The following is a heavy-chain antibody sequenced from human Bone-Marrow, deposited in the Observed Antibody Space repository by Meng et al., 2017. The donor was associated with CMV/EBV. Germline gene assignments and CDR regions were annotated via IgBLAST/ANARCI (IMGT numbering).Heavy chain of an antibody. J-gene: IGHJ4*02. D-gene: IGHD3-22*01. CDR3: AGDSSGYPLAY. Sequence: GGSLRLSCAASGFTFGDYGMSWVRQTPGKGLEWVSGINWNGASTGYGDSVKGRFTISRDNSKNTLYLQMTSLRAEDTAVYYCAGDSSGYPLAYWGQGTLVTVSS. CDR1: GFTFGDYG. V-gene: IGHV3-20*04. CDR2: INWNGAST.